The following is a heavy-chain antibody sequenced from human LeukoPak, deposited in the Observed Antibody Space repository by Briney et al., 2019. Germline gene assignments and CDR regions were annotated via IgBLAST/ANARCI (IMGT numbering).Heavy chain of an antibody. Sequence: GGSLRLSCEASGFTFSLYGMHWVRQAPGKGLEWGAFIRYDGSNKYYADSVKGRFTISRDNSKNTLFMQMNSLRAEDTAVYYCAKDGNFRVPGEDWGQGTLVTVSS. CDR1: GFTFSLYG. CDR2: IRYDGSNK. CDR3: AKDGNFRVPGED. D-gene: IGHD3-10*01. J-gene: IGHJ4*02. V-gene: IGHV3-30*02.